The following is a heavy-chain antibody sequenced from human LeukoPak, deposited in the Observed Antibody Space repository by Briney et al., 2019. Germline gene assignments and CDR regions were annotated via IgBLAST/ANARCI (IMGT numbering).Heavy chain of an antibody. D-gene: IGHD2-2*01. J-gene: IGHJ3*02. V-gene: IGHV3-9*03. CDR2: ISWNSGSI. CDR1: GFTFDDYA. CDR3: AKGQRSQLLWLDAFDI. Sequence: GGSLRLSCAASGFTFDDYAMHWVRQAPGKGLEWVSGISWNSGSIGYADSVKGRFTISRDNAKNSLYLQMNSLRAEDMALYYCAKGQRSQLLWLDAFDIWGQGTMVTVSS.